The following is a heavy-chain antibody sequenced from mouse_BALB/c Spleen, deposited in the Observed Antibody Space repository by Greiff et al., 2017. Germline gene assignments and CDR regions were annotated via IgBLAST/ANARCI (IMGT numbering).Heavy chain of an antibody. CDR1: GFAFSSYD. Sequence: EVMLVESGGGLVKPGGSLKLSCAASGFAFSSYDMSWVRQTPEKRLEWVAYISSGGGSTYYPDTVKGRFTISRDNAKNTLYLQMSSLKSEDTAMYYCARHSSGAWFAYWGQGTLVTVSA. J-gene: IGHJ3*01. CDR3: ARHSSGAWFAY. CDR2: ISSGGGST. D-gene: IGHD3-1*01. V-gene: IGHV5-12-1*01.